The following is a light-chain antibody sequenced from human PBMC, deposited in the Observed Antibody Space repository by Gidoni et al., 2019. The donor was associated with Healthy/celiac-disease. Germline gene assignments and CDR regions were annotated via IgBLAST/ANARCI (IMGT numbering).Light chain of an antibody. CDR2: AAS. CDR3: QQSYSTPFVT. J-gene: IGKJ1*01. Sequence: DIQMTQSPSSLSASVGDRVTITCRASQSISSYLNWYQQKPGKAPKLLIYAASSLQSGVPSRFSGSGSGTDFTLTISSLQPEDFATYYCQQSYSTPFVTFXQXTKVEIK. CDR1: QSISSY. V-gene: IGKV1-39*01.